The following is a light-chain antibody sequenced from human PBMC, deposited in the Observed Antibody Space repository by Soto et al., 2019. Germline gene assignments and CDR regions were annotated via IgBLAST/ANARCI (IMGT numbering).Light chain of an antibody. V-gene: IGKV1-9*01. CDR2: AAS. Sequence: QLSESPSSLSASIVDRVTITCRASQGISSYLAWYQQKPGKAPKLLIYAASTLQSGVPSRFSGSGSGTDFTLTISSLQPEDFATYYCQQLNSYPITFGQGTRLEI. CDR3: QQLNSYPIT. CDR1: QGISSY. J-gene: IGKJ5*01.